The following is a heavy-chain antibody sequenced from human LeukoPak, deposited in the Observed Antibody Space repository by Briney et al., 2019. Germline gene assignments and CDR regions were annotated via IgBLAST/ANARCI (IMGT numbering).Heavy chain of an antibody. CDR2: IFETGST. J-gene: IGHJ5*02. D-gene: IGHD2-21*02. V-gene: IGHV4-39*01. CDR1: GASIGGSTYY. Sequence: SETLSLTCAVSGASIGGSTYYWGWIRQPPGKGLEWIGSIFETGSTYYNPSLKSRVAISVDTAKNEFSLKLTSMTAADAAVYFCARHAIMTSIATYNWLDPWGPGTLVTVSS. CDR3: ARHAIMTSIATYNWLDP.